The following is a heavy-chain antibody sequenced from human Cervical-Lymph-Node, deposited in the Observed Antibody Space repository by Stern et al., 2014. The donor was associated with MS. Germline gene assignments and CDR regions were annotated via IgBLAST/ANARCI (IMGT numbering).Heavy chain of an antibody. CDR2: IFPGGSDI. V-gene: IGHV5-51*01. J-gene: IGHJ4*02. CDR1: GYTFTSYW. Sequence: VQLVESGPEVKRPGESLKISCQASGYTFTSYWIGWVRQMPGKGLEWIAIIFPGGSDIRYSPSFQGQVTISADKSSSTAYFQWNNLKASDTAIYYCARQRYFDYWGQGTLVTVSS. CDR3: ARQRYFDY.